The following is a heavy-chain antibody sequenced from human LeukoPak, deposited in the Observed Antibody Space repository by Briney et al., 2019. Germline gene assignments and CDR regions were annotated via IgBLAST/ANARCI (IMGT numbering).Heavy chain of an antibody. CDR3: ARDATPGNSVYDHFDY. CDR1: GFTFRIHA. Sequence: GGSLRLSCAASGFTFRIHAMSWVRQAPGKGLEWVSTIGSGDDLHYADSVKGRFTVSRDDPQNTLYLQMNSLRAEDAAIYYCARDATPGNSVYDHFDYWGQGTLVTVSS. J-gene: IGHJ4*02. V-gene: IGHV3-23*01. CDR2: IGSGDDL. D-gene: IGHD5/OR15-5a*01.